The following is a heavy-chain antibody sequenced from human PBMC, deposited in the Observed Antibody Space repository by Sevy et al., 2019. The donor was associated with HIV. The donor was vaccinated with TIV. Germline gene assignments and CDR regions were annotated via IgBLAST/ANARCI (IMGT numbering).Heavy chain of an antibody. J-gene: IGHJ3*02. V-gene: IGHV1-69*13. CDR2: IIPMFDTA. Sequence: ASVKVSCKASGGTFDTYTISWLWQAPGQGLEWMGGIIPMFDTANYAQKFQGRVTITADDSTNTAYMDLGSLRSEDSAVYYCARDRDITFGGGDAFDIWGQGTMVTVSS. D-gene: IGHD3-16*01. CDR3: ARDRDITFGGGDAFDI. CDR1: GGTFDTYT.